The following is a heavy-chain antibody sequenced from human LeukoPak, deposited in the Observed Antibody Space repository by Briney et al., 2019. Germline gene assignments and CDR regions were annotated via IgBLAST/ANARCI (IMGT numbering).Heavy chain of an antibody. CDR2: IYSGGST. Sequence: PSETLSLTCAVYGGSFSGYYWSWIRQPPGKGLEWVSIIYSGGSTFYADSVKGRFTISRDNSKNTLYLQMNSLRAEDTAVYYCARGGSYLSAFDIWGQGTMVTVSS. J-gene: IGHJ3*02. CDR3: ARGGSYLSAFDI. D-gene: IGHD1-26*01. CDR1: GGSFSGYY. V-gene: IGHV3-53*03.